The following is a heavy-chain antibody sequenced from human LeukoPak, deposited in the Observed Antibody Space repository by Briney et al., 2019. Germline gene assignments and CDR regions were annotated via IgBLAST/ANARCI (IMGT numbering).Heavy chain of an antibody. CDR3: ARALGGNSDAFDI. CDR2: IYYSGSN. Sequence: RASETLSLTCTVSGGSISSYYWSWIRQPPGKGLEWIGYIYYSGSNNYNPSLKSRVTISVDTSKNQFSLKLSSVTAADTAVYYCARALGGNSDAFDIWGQGTMVTVSS. J-gene: IGHJ3*02. D-gene: IGHD4-23*01. CDR1: GGSISSYY. V-gene: IGHV4-59*08.